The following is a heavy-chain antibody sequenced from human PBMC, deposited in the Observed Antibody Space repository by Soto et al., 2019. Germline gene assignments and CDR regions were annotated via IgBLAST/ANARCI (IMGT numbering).Heavy chain of an antibody. Sequence: QLQLQESGPGLVKPSETLSLTCTVSGGSISSSNYHWGWIRQPPGKGLEWIGSMYYSGSTYYNPSLKSRVTISGDTSKNQFSLKLTSVTAADTAVSHCARHVGNSPPGSWGQGTLVTVSS. D-gene: IGHD1-26*01. J-gene: IGHJ4*02. V-gene: IGHV4-39*01. CDR1: GGSISSSNYH. CDR2: MYYSGST. CDR3: ARHVGNSPPGS.